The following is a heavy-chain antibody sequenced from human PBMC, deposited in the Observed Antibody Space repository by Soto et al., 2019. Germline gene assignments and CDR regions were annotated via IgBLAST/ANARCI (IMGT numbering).Heavy chain of an antibody. V-gene: IGHV1-18*01. D-gene: IGHD3-9*01. J-gene: IGHJ5*02. CDR1: GYTFTSYG. CDR2: ISAYNGNT. Sequence: ASVNVSCKASGYTFTSYGISWVRQAPGQGLEWMGWISAYNGNTNYAQKLQGRVTMTTDTSTSTAYMELRSLRSDDTAVYYCARGSEYYDILTGYYKKDWFDPWGQGTLVTVSS. CDR3: ARGSEYYDILTGYYKKDWFDP.